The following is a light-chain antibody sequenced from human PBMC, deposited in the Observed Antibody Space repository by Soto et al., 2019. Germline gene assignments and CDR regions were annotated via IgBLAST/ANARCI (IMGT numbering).Light chain of an antibody. CDR1: QNIRSY. Sequence: EIVLTQSPATLSLSPGERATLSCRASQNIRSYLAWYQQTPGQAPRLLIYDASNRATGIPARFSGSGSGTVFTLTISSLEPEDFAFYYCQQRTSWPGSFGQGTKLEIK. CDR3: QQRTSWPGS. V-gene: IGKV3-11*01. CDR2: DAS. J-gene: IGKJ2*01.